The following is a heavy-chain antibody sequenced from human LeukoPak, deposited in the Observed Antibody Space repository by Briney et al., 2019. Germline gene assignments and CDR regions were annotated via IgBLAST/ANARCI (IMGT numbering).Heavy chain of an antibody. CDR1: GFTFSSYG. CDR2: ISYDGSNK. J-gene: IGHJ4*02. Sequence: GRSLRLSCAASGFTFSSYGMHWVRQAPGKGLEWVAVISYDGSNKYYADSVKGRFTISRDNSKNTLYLQMNSLRAEDTAVYYCAPGIAAAGTGYWGQGTLVTVSS. CDR3: APGIAAAGTGY. V-gene: IGHV3-30*03. D-gene: IGHD6-13*01.